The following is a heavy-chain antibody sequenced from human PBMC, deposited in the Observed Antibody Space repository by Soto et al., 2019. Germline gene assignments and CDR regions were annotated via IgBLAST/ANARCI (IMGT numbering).Heavy chain of an antibody. CDR3: AKDAIANNGVWEASDL. D-gene: IGHD2-8*01. J-gene: IGHJ3*01. CDR2: INKDGRSD. CDR1: GFTFNDYW. V-gene: IGHV3-7*03. Sequence: GGSLRLSCAASGFTFNDYWMSWVRQAPGKGLEWLANINKDGRSDFYADSVRGRFTISRDNAKSSLYLQMNSLRADDTAVYYCAKDAIANNGVWEASDLWGQGTKVTVSS.